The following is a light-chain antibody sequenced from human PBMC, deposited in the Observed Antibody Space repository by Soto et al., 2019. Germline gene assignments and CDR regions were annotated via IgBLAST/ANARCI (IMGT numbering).Light chain of an antibody. CDR1: RSNIGSNY. CDR3: AAWDDSLSGL. CDR2: RNY. V-gene: IGLV1-47*01. J-gene: IGLJ3*02. Sequence: QSVLTQPPSASGTPGQRVTISCSGSRSNIGSNYVYWFQQLPGTAPKLLIYRNYQRPSGVPDRFSGSKSGTSASLAISGLXXXXXXXXYCAAWDDSLSGLFGGGTKLTV.